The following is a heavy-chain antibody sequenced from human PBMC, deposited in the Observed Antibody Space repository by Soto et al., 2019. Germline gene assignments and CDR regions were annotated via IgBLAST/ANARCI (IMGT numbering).Heavy chain of an antibody. D-gene: IGHD2-2*01. CDR3: ARAGGYCSSTSCPPDYYYYMDV. J-gene: IGHJ6*03. Sequence: SQTLSLTCAISGDSVSNNSAAWNWIRQSPSRGLEWLGRTYYRSKWYNDYAVSVKSRITINPDTSKNQFSLQLNSVTPEDTAVYYCARAGGYCSSTSCPPDYYYYMDVWGKGTTVTVSS. CDR1: GDSVSNNSAA. CDR2: TYYRSKWYN. V-gene: IGHV6-1*01.